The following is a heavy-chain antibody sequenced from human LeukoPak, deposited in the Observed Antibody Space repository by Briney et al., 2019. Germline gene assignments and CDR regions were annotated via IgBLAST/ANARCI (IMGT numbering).Heavy chain of an antibody. CDR2: ISGSGSTI. D-gene: IGHD2-15*01. CDR3: ARSPVGYCSGGSCSKP. V-gene: IGHV3-11*04. CDR1: GFPFSDYY. J-gene: IGHJ4*02. Sequence: PGGSLLLSCAASGFPFSDYYMSWIRQAPGKGLEWVSYISGSGSTIYYADSVKGRFTISRDNAKNSLYLQMNSLRAEDTAVYYCARSPVGYCSGGSCSKPWGQGTLVTVSS.